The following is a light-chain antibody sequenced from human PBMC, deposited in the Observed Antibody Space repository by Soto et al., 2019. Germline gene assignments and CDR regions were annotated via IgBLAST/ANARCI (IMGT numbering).Light chain of an antibody. J-gene: IGKJ2*01. CDR3: QQYDNLPRVT. Sequence: DIQMTQSPSSLSASVGDRVTITCQASQDISNYLNWYQQKPGKDPKLLIYDASNFEPGVPSRFSRSGSGADFTFTISSLQPEDIATYYCQQYDNLPRVTFGQGTKLEIK. CDR1: QDISNY. V-gene: IGKV1-33*01. CDR2: DAS.